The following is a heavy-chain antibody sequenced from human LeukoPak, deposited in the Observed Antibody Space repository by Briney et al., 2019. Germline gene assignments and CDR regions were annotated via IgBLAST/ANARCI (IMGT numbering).Heavy chain of an antibody. D-gene: IGHD3-9*01. CDR2: INPNSGGK. V-gene: IGHV1-2*04. CDR3: ARGPDILTGYSTGGDY. J-gene: IGHJ4*02. CDR1: GYTFTGYY. Sequence: PPASVKVSCKASGYTFTGYYMHWVRQAPGQGLEWMGCINPNSGGKNYPQKFQGWVTMTRDTSISTAYMELSRLRSDDTAVYYCARGPDILTGYSTGGDYWGQGTLVTVSS.